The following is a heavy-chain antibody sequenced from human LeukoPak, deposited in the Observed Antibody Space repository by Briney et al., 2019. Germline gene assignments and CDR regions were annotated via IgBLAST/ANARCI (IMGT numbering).Heavy chain of an antibody. CDR3: AKGSYDSSGYLYYFDY. J-gene: IGHJ4*02. V-gene: IGHV3-23*01. CDR1: GFTFSSYA. D-gene: IGHD3-22*01. Sequence: GGSLRLSCADSGFTFSSYAMRWVRQAPGKVLEWVSAISGSGGSTYYADSVKGRFTISRDNSKNTLYLQMNSLRAEDTAVYYCAKGSYDSSGYLYYFDYWGQGTLVTVSS. CDR2: ISGSGGST.